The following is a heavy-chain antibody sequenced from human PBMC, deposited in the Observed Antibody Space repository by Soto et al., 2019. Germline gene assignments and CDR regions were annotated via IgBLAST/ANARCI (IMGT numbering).Heavy chain of an antibody. CDR3: AKVSHDLWSGYYDY. CDR1: GFIFRTYA. Sequence: PGGSLRLSCTASGFIFRTYAMNWVRQAPGKGLEWVSAISGSGESTFSADSVRGRFTISRDNSKNTLYLQMNSLRVEDTAIYYCAKVSHDLWSGYYDYWGQGTRVTVSS. V-gene: IGHV3-23*01. J-gene: IGHJ4*02. CDR2: ISGSGEST. D-gene: IGHD3-3*01.